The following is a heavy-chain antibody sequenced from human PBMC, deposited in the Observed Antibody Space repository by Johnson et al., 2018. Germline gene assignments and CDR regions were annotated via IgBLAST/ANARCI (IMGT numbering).Heavy chain of an antibody. V-gene: IGHV3-23*01. Sequence: VQLQESGGGVVQPGGSLRLSCVASGFTFSSYSMSWVRQAPGKGLEWVSHISSTSRSTHYTDSVRGRFTISRDNSKHTLYLQMSRLRDEDTAVYYWAGEPSGDYALIYWGQGTLVTVSS. J-gene: IGHJ4*02. CDR3: AGEPSGDYALIY. D-gene: IGHD4-17*01. CDR1: GFTFSSYS. CDR2: ISSTSRST.